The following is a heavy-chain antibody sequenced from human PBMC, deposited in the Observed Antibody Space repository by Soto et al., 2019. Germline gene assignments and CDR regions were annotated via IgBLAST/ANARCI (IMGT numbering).Heavy chain of an antibody. CDR2: MNPNSGET. CDR3: ARVAVAARPRWYNWFDP. J-gene: IGHJ5*02. CDR1: GYTFTHYD. D-gene: IGHD2-15*01. V-gene: IGHV1-8*01. Sequence: QEQLVQSGAEVKKPGASVKVSCKTSGYTFTHYDINWVRQATGQGLEWIGWMNPNSGETGYAQKFQGRVTMTWSAALSTAYLELSSLTSEDTAVYYCARVAVAARPRWYNWFDPWGQGTLVTVSS.